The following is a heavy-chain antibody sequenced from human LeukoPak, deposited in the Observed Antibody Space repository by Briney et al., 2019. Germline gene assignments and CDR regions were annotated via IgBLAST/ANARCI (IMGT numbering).Heavy chain of an antibody. D-gene: IGHD3-3*01. CDR2: ISAYNGNT. J-gene: IGHJ4*02. Sequence: GASVKVSCKASGYTFTSYGISWVRQAPGQGLEWMGWISAYNGNTNYAQKLQGRVTMTTDTSTSTAYMELRSLRSDDTAVYYCARNTLEDFWSGCNIWGQGTLVTVSS. CDR3: ARNTLEDFWSGCNI. V-gene: IGHV1-18*01. CDR1: GYTFTSYG.